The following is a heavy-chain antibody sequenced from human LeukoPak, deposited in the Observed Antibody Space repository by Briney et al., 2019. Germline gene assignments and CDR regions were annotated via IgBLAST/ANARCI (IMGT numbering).Heavy chain of an antibody. CDR2: ISSSSSSI. Sequence: GGSLRLSCAASGFTFSSYSMNWVRQAPGKGLEWVSSISSSSSSIYYADSVKGRFTISRDNAKNSLYLQMNSLRAEDTAVYYCARVSGSYYQGDYWGQGTLVTVSS. J-gene: IGHJ4*02. V-gene: IGHV3-21*01. CDR3: ARVSGSYYQGDY. CDR1: GFTFSSYS. D-gene: IGHD3-10*01.